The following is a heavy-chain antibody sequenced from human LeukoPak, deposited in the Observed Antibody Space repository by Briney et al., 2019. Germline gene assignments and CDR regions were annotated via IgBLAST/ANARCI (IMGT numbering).Heavy chain of an antibody. D-gene: IGHD3-10*01. CDR1: GFTFSSYN. V-gene: IGHV3-48*04. CDR2: ISASGTTI. J-gene: IGHJ6*02. Sequence: GGSLRLSCAASGFTFSSYNMNWVRQGPGKGLEWVSYISASGTTIYYADSVKGRFTISRDNAKNSLYLQMNSLRAEDTAVYYCARDRAGDYYGMDVWGQGTTVTVSS. CDR3: ARDRAGDYYGMDV.